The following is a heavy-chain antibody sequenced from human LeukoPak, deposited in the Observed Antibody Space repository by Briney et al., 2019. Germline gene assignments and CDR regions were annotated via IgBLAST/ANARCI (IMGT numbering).Heavy chain of an antibody. CDR3: ARGKIPFDY. J-gene: IGHJ4*02. D-gene: IGHD2-2*02. Sequence: SETLSLTCTVSGGSISGSYWSWIRQPPGKGLEWIGFIFSSGSANYNPALKSRVIISADTSKNHFSLKLSTVTAADTAIYYCARGKIPFDYWGQGTLVIVSS. CDR2: IFSSGSA. CDR1: GGSISGSY. V-gene: IGHV4-59*01.